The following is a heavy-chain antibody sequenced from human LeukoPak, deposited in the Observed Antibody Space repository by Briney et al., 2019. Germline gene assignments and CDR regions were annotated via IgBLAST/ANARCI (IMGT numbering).Heavy chain of an antibody. CDR2: IYHSGST. J-gene: IGHJ3*01. V-gene: IGHV4-38-2*01. CDR3: ARRYCSGGSCYPNDAFDV. Sequence: PSETLSLTCAVSVYSIRSGYYWGWIRQPPGKGLEWIGSIYHSGSTYYNPSLKSRVPISVDTSKNQFTLKLSSVTAADTAIYYCARRYCSGGSCYPNDAFDVWGQGTMVTVSS. D-gene: IGHD2-15*01. CDR1: VYSIRSGYY.